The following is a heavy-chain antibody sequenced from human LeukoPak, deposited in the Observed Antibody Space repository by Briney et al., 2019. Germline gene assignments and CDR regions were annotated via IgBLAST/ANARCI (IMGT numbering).Heavy chain of an antibody. Sequence: PSETLSLTCTVSGGSISSSSYYWGWIRQPPGKGLEWIGSIYYSGSTNYNPSLKSRVTISVDTSKNQFSLKLSSVTAADTAVYYCASTSGEELYYYYGMDVWGQGTTVTVSS. D-gene: IGHD3-10*01. V-gene: IGHV4-39*07. J-gene: IGHJ6*02. CDR1: GGSISSSSYY. CDR2: IYYSGST. CDR3: ASTSGEELYYYYGMDV.